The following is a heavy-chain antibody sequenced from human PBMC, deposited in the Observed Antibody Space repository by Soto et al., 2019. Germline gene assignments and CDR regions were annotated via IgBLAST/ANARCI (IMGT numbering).Heavy chain of an antibody. CDR1: GYTFTSYD. CDR2: MNPNSGNT. D-gene: IGHD2-15*01. V-gene: IGHV1-8*01. Sequence: QVQLVQSGAEVKKPGASVKVSCKASGYTFTSYDINWVRQATGQGLEWMGWMNPNSGNTGYAQKFQGRVTMTRNTXXXXXXXXXXXLRSEDTAVYYCAREKVGGLDYWGQGTLVTVSS. J-gene: IGHJ4*02. CDR3: AREKVGGLDY.